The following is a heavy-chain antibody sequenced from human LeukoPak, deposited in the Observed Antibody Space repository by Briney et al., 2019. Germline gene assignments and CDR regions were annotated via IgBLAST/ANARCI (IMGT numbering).Heavy chain of an antibody. V-gene: IGHV1-46*01. D-gene: IGHD6-6*01. Sequence: ASVKVSCKAFGYTFTSNYMHWVRQAPGQGPEWMGVISPSGGSTTYAQKFQGRVTMTTDTSTSTAYMELRSLRSDDPAVYYCARDRLSEYSSSPPVDYWGQGTLVTVSS. CDR1: GYTFTSNY. J-gene: IGHJ4*02. CDR3: ARDRLSEYSSSPPVDY. CDR2: ISPSGGST.